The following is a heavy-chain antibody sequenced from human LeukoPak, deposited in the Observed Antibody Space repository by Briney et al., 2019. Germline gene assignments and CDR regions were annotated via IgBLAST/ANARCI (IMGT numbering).Heavy chain of an antibody. CDR3: AKSPGYSSSWYNY. J-gene: IGHJ4*02. D-gene: IGHD6-13*01. CDR2: ISGSGGST. Sequence: GGSLRLSCAASGFTVSSNYMSWVRQAPGKGLEWVSVISGSGGSTYYADSVKGRFTISRDNSKNTLYLQMNSLRAEDTAVYYCAKSPGYSSSWYNYWGQGTLVTVSS. V-gene: IGHV3-23*01. CDR1: GFTVSSNY.